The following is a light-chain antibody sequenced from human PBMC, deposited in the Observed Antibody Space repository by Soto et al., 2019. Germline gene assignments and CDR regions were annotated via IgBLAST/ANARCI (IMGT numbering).Light chain of an antibody. Sequence: EIVMTQSPDTLSVSPGERPNFACRAIQSVGSNLAGYQQKPGQAPRLLIYGASSRATGIPDRFSGSGSGTDFTLTISRLEPEDFAVYYCQQYGSSPPGLAFGGGTKVDI. V-gene: IGKV3-20*01. CDR2: GAS. J-gene: IGKJ4*01. CDR1: QSVGSN. CDR3: QQYGSSPPGLA.